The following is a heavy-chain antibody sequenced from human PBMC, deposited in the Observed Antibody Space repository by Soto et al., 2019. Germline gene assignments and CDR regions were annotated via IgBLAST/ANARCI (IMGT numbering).Heavy chain of an antibody. CDR1: GFTFSSYG. D-gene: IGHD1-1*01. CDR2: IWYDGSNK. V-gene: IGHV3-33*01. J-gene: IGHJ4*02. Sequence: GGSLRLSCAASGFTFSSYGMHWVRQAPGKGLEWVAVIWYDGSNKYYADSVKGRFTISRDNSKNTLYLQMNSLRAEDTAVYYCARGYNWNDGGPAASGYFDYWGQGTLVTVSS. CDR3: ARGYNWNDGGPAASGYFDY.